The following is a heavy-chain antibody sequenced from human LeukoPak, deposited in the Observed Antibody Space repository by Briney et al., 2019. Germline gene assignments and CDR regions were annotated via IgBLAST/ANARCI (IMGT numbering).Heavy chain of an antibody. CDR3: AGGRGKWIDY. CDR2: IYYSGST. Sequence: SETLSLTCTVSGGSISSSSYYWGWIRQPPGKGLEWVGSIYYSGSTYYNPSLKSRVTISVDTSKNQFSLKLSSVTAADTAVYYCAGGRGKWIDYWGQGTLVTVSS. D-gene: IGHD2-2*03. CDR1: GGSISSSSYY. J-gene: IGHJ4*02. V-gene: IGHV4-39*01.